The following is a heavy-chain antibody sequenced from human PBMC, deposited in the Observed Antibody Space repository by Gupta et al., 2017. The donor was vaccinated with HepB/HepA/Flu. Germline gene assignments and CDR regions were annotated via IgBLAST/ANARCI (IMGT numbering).Heavy chain of an antibody. Sequence: QVQLVQSGTEVKKPGSSVKVSCKASGGTFSSYGISWVRQAPGLGLEWMGGIIPINVAAQYANKLNARLMITSDELTSTVYMELSSLRSEDTAVEECAFGDHYDFWSGDHHWGQGTLVTVSS. CDR3: AFGDHYDFWSGDHH. D-gene: IGHD3-3*01. V-gene: IGHV1-69*01. CDR2: IIPINVAA. CDR1: GGTFSSYG. J-gene: IGHJ4*02.